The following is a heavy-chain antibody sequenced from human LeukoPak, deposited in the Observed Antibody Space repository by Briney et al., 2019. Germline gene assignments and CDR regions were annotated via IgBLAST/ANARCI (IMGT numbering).Heavy chain of an antibody. CDR1: GYSFTSYW. Sequence: GESLKISCKASGYSFTSYWISWVRQMPGKGLEWMGRIDPSDSYTNYSPSFQGHVTISADKSISTAYLQWSSLKASDTAMYYCVVAKVGATLASDYWGQGTLVTVSS. D-gene: IGHD1-26*01. CDR3: VVAKVGATLASDY. CDR2: IDPSDSYT. J-gene: IGHJ4*02. V-gene: IGHV5-10-1*01.